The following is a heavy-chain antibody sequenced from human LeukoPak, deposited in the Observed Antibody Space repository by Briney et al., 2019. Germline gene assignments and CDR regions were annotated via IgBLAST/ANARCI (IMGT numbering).Heavy chain of an antibody. J-gene: IGHJ5*02. V-gene: IGHV4-34*01. CDR3: ARGDYDFWSAKTYNWFDP. D-gene: IGHD3-3*01. Sequence: PSETLSLTCAVYGGSFSGYYWSWIRQPPGKGLEWIGEINHSGSTNYNPSLKSRVTISIDTSKNQFSLKLSSVTAADTAVYYCARGDYDFWSAKTYNWFDPWGQGTLVTVSS. CDR2: INHSGST. CDR1: GGSFSGYY.